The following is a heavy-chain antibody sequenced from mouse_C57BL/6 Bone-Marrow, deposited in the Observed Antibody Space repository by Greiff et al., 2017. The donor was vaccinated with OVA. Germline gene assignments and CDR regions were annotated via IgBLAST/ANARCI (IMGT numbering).Heavy chain of an antibody. CDR3: ARRGATGSSVDY. J-gene: IGHJ2*01. CDR2: IDPSDSET. D-gene: IGHD1-1*01. V-gene: IGHV1-52*01. Sequence: QVQLQQPGAELVRPGSSVKLSCKASGYTFTSYWMPWVKQRPIQGLEWIGNIDPSDSETHYNQKFKDKATLTVDKSSSTAYMQLSSLTSEDSAVYYCARRGATGSSVDYWGQGTILTVSS. CDR1: GYTFTSYW.